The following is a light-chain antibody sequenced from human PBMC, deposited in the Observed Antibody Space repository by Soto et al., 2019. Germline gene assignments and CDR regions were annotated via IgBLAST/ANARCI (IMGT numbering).Light chain of an antibody. CDR2: GAS. CDR3: QQYGSSPWT. CDR1: QTIRSNH. V-gene: IGKV3-20*01. Sequence: ETVLTQSPGTLSLSPGVRATLSCRASQTIRSNHLAWYRQTPGQAPRLLIYGASNRATGIEDRFSGSGSGTDFALIISRLEPEDFELYYCQQYGSSPWTFGQGTKVEIK. J-gene: IGKJ1*01.